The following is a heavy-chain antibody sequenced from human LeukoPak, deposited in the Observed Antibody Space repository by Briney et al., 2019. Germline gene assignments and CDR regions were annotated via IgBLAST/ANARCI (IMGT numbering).Heavy chain of an antibody. J-gene: IGHJ4*02. CDR3: ANIPRASEDY. V-gene: IGHV3-30*02. CDR1: GFTFSSYG. D-gene: IGHD6-19*01. CDR2: IRYDGSNK. Sequence: PGGSLRLSCAASGFTFSSYGMHWVRQAPGKGLEWVAFIRYDGSNKYYADSVKGRFTISRDNSKNTLYLQMNSLRAEDTAVYYCANIPRASEDYWGQGTLVTVSS.